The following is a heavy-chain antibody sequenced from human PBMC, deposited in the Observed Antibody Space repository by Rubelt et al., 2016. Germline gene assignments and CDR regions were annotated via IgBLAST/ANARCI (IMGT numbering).Heavy chain of an antibody. D-gene: IGHD2-15*01. Sequence: EVQLVESGGDLVQPGESLRLSCAASGFTVSSSCMSWVRQAPGKGLEWVSLLYSGGGTASADSVKGRFTISSDNSKNTLYRQRNSLRADETAVYYCARDQPPTPRYGMDVWGQGTTVTVSS. CDR3: ARDQPPTPRYGMDV. CDR2: LYSGGGT. V-gene: IGHV3-66*01. CDR1: GFTVSSSC. J-gene: IGHJ6*02.